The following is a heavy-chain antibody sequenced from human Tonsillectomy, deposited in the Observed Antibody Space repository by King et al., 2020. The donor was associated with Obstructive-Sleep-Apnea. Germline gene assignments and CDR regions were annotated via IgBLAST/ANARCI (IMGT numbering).Heavy chain of an antibody. CDR3: ARGLAVAGAEIFPN. V-gene: IGHV4-59*01. J-gene: IGHJ1*01. D-gene: IGHD6-19*01. Sequence: VQLXESGPGLVKPSETLSLSCSVSGGSFRINYWSWIRQSPGKGLEWIGCGYSTGSTNYNPSLESRVTISLDTSKNEFSLSLSSVTAADTAVYYCARGLAVAGAEIFPNWGQGALVIVSS. CDR1: GGSFRINY. CDR2: GYSTGST.